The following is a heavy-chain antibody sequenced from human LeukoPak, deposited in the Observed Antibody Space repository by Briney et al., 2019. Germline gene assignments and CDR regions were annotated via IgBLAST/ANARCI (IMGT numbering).Heavy chain of an antibody. Sequence: PSETLSLTCTVSGGSISSSSYYWSWIRQPPGKGLEWIGEINHSGSTNYNPSLKSRVTISVDTSKNQFSLKLSSVTAADTAVYYCAREASLRYFDWLSFGWFDPWGQGTLVTVSS. D-gene: IGHD3-9*01. J-gene: IGHJ5*02. CDR1: GGSISSSSYY. CDR2: INHSGST. CDR3: AREASLRYFDWLSFGWFDP. V-gene: IGHV4-39*07.